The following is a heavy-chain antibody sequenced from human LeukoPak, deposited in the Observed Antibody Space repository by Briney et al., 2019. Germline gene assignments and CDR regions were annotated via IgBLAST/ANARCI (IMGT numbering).Heavy chain of an antibody. CDR1: GGSISSYY. J-gene: IGHJ6*03. Sequence: PSETLSLTCTVSGGSISSYYWSWIRQPPGKGLEWIGYIYYRGSTNYNPSLKSRLTISEDTSKNQVSLKLKSVTAADTAVYYCATIPRDYGNSYYYYMDVWGKGTTVTVSS. CDR3: ATIPRDYGNSYYYYMDV. D-gene: IGHD4-17*01. V-gene: IGHV4-59*01. CDR2: IYYRGST.